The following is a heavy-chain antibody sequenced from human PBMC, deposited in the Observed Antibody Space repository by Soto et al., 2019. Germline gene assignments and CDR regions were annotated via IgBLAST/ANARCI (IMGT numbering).Heavy chain of an antibody. V-gene: IGHV3-30*18. CDR2: ISSDGSNQ. D-gene: IGHD1-1*01. CDR1: GFTFSHSG. CDR3: ANGTPGTVSR. J-gene: IGHJ4*02. Sequence: QVQLVESGGGVVQPGGSLRLSCAASGFTFSHSGFHWVRQAPGKGLEWVIFISSDGSNQYFGDAVKGRFTISRDNSRNTLYLQMNSLRPEDTAIYYCANGTPGTVSRWGQGTLVTVSS.